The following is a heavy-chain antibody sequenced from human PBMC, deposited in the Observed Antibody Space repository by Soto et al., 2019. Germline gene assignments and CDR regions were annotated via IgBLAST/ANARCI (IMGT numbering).Heavy chain of an antibody. CDR3: GSLWSVTGSRDY. V-gene: IGHV3-72*01. D-gene: IGHD1-20*01. CDR2: IRDRVRSYST. Sequence: GGSLRLSCAASGLTFSDHYMGWVRQAPGKGLDWVGRIRDRVRSYSTEYAASVIGRFTISRDDSRNSLYLQMNSLKMEDTAVFYCGSLWSVTGSRDYWGRGTLVTVSS. CDR1: GLTFSDHY. J-gene: IGHJ4*02.